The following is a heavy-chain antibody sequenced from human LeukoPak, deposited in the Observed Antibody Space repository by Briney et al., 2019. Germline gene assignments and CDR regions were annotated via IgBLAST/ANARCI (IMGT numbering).Heavy chain of an antibody. Sequence: GGSLRLSCAASGFTFDDYAMHWVRQAPGQGLEWVSGISWNSGSIGYADSVKGRFTISRDNAKNSLYLQMNSLRAEDTAVYYCAKVLLPYCGGDCYFDYWGQGTLVTVSS. CDR3: AKVLLPYCGGDCYFDY. V-gene: IGHV3-9*01. J-gene: IGHJ4*02. D-gene: IGHD2-21*02. CDR1: GFTFDDYA. CDR2: ISWNSGSI.